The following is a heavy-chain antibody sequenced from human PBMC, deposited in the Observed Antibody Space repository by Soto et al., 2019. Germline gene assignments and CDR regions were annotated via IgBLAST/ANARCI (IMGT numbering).Heavy chain of an antibody. Sequence: SETLSLTCTFSGSSIIGYYWTWIRQSPERGLEWIGYIHYSGSANYNPTLNSRLTMSVDRSKSQFSMKLASVTAADTAVYYCARGLGGSGLNWFDPWGKGTLVTAPQ. CDR3: ARGLGGSGLNWFDP. CDR2: IHYSGSA. J-gene: IGHJ5*02. CDR1: GSSIIGYY. V-gene: IGHV4-59*12. D-gene: IGHD6-19*01.